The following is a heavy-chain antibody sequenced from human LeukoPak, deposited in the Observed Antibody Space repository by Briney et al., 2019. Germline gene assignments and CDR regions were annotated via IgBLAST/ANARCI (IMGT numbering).Heavy chain of an antibody. CDR1: GGTFIIYA. CDR3: ASYYSSGWDFDY. CDR2: IIPIFGTA. J-gene: IGHJ4*02. D-gene: IGHD6-19*01. V-gene: IGHV1-69*13. Sequence: SVKVSCKASGGTFIIYAISWVRQAPGQGLEWMGGIIPIFGTANYAQKFQGRVTITADESTSTAYMELSSLRSEDTAVYYCASYYSSGWDFDYWGQGTLVTVSS.